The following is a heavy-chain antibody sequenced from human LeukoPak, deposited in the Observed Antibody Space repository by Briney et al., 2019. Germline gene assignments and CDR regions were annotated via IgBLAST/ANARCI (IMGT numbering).Heavy chain of an antibody. D-gene: IGHD3-22*01. V-gene: IGHV1-18*04. Sequence: ASVKVSCKSSGYTFNTYYMHWVRQAPGQGLEWMGWISAYNGNTNYAQKLQGRVTMTTDTSTSTAYMELRSLRSDDTAVYYCVRAYTYYYDSSGSPFEYWGQGTLVTVSS. CDR2: ISAYNGNT. J-gene: IGHJ4*02. CDR3: VRAYTYYYDSSGSPFEY. CDR1: GYTFNTYY.